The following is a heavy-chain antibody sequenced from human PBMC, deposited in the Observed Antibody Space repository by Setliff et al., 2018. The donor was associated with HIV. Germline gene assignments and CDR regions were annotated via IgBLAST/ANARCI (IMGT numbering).Heavy chain of an antibody. V-gene: IGHV4-34*01. CDR1: GAPFSGFH. J-gene: IGHJ4*02. D-gene: IGHD3-16*01. CDR2: INHSGST. CDR3: ARHVIGVVMLYSWDAFDY. Sequence: PSETLSLTCAVYGAPFSGFHWGWIRQPPGKGLEWIGEINHSGSTNYNPSLNSRVTISVDTSKNQLSLKVNSVTAADTATYYCARHVIGVVMLYSWDAFDYWGRGTLVTVSS.